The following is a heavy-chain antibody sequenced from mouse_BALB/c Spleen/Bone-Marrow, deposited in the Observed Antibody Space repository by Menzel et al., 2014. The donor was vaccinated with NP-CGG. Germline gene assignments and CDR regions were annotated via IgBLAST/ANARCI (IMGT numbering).Heavy chain of an antibody. J-gene: IGHJ3*01. V-gene: IGHV1S56*01. CDR1: GYTFTSYY. D-gene: IGHD3-2*01. CDR3: AVTDSSGSWFAY. CDR2: IYPGDGST. Sequence: QVQLQQSGPELVKPGASVKMSCKATGYTFTSYYIHWVKQRPGQGLEWIGCIYPGDGSTRNNEKFKGKTTLTAVKSSSTACMLLSSLTSEDSAIYFCAVTDSSGSWFAYWGQATLSLSLQ.